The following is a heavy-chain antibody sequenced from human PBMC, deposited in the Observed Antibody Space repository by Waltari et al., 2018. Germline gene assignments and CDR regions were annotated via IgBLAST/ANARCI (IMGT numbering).Heavy chain of an antibody. CDR1: EYTFTSSY. CDR2: INPSGGST. D-gene: IGHD2-21*01. V-gene: IGHV1-46*01. CDR3: ARDTGALWMDV. J-gene: IGHJ6*02. Sequence: QVQLVQSGAEVKKPGASVKISCKTSEYTFTSSYIHWVRQAPGQGLEWMGIINPSGGSTIYGQKFQGRGYRSSRSSRDTSTSTVYMELSSPRSEDTAVYYCARDTGALWMDVWGQGTTVTVSS.